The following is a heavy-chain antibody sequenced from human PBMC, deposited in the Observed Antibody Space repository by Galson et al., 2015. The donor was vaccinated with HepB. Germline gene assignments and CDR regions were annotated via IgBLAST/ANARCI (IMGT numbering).Heavy chain of an antibody. CDR2: IYPAYSDA. CDR1: GYNFATHW. Sequence: QSGAEVKKPGESLKISCKGSGYNFATHWIGWVRQMLGKGLEWVGIIYPAYSDARYSPSFQGQVTISADKSISTAYLQWSSLKASDTAMYYCASLRGTDPLGFDYWGQGTLVTVSS. J-gene: IGHJ4*02. V-gene: IGHV5-51*01. D-gene: IGHD3-16*01. CDR3: ASLRGTDPLGFDY.